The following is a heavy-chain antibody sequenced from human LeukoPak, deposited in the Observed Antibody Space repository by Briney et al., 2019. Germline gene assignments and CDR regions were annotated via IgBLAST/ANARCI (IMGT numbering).Heavy chain of an antibody. J-gene: IGHJ3*02. V-gene: IGHV4-30-4*01. CDR1: GGSISSGDYY. CDR3: ARFAGGEEVAIDAFDI. Sequence: SETLSLTCTVSGGSISSGDYYWSWIRQPPGKGLEWIGYIYYSGSTYYNPSLKSRVTIPVDTSKSQFSLKLSSVTAADTAVYYCARFAGGEEVAIDAFDIWGQGTMVTVSS. CDR2: IYYSGST. D-gene: IGHD3-16*01.